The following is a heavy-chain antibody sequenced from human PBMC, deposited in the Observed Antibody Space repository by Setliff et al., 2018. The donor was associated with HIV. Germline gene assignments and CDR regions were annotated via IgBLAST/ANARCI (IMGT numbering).Heavy chain of an antibody. CDR1: GGSISSGSYY. CDR2: IAYSGTTMYF. J-gene: IGHJ4*02. V-gene: IGHV4-39*07. Sequence: SETLSLTCTVSGGSISSGSYYWGWIRQPPGKGLEWIGDIAYSGTTMYFNYNPSLESRLSLSEDTSRHQFSLKLTSVTADDTGIYYCARGPPFAYWGQGLLVTVSS. CDR3: ARGPPFAY.